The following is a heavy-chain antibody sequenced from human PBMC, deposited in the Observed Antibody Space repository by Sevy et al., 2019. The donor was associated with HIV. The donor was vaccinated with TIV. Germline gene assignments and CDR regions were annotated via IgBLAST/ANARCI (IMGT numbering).Heavy chain of an antibody. CDR1: GDSISGYY. V-gene: IGHV4-59*01. CDR3: ARGDPELFYGMDV. J-gene: IGHJ6*02. D-gene: IGHD1-7*01. CDR2: IFYSRST. Sequence: SETLSLTCTVSGDSISGYYWNWIRQPPGKGLEWIGYIFYSRSTTYNPSLKSRVTISKDTSKNQFSLKLTSVTAADTTVYYCARGDPELFYGMDVWGQGTTLTVSS.